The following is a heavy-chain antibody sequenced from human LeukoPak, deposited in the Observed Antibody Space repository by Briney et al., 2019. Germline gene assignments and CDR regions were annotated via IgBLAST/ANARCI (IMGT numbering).Heavy chain of an antibody. CDR3: ARGALPLYYYDSSGYYY. D-gene: IGHD3-22*01. CDR2: INHSGST. CDR1: GGSFSGYY. J-gene: IGHJ4*02. Sequence: SETLSLTCAVYGGSFSGYYWSWIRQPPGKGLEWIGEINHSGSTNYNPSLKSRVTISVDTSKNQFSLKLSSVTAADTAVYHCARGALPLYYYDSSGYYYWGQGTLVTVSS. V-gene: IGHV4-34*01.